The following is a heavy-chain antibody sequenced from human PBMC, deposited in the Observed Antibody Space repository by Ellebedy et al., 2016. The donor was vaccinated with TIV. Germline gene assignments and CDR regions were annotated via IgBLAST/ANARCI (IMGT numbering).Heavy chain of an antibody. D-gene: IGHD3-3*01. CDR3: ARIRRSYDFWRRWDHPIDY. CDR1: GISLSKARMG. J-gene: IGHJ4*02. Sequence: SGPTLVKPTETLTLTCTVSGISLSKARMGVSWIRQPPGKALEWLAHIFSNDEKSYSTSLKSRLTSSKDTSNSQVVLTMTNMDPVDTATYYCARIRRSYDFWRRWDHPIDYWGQGTLVTVSS. V-gene: IGHV2-26*01. CDR2: IFSNDEK.